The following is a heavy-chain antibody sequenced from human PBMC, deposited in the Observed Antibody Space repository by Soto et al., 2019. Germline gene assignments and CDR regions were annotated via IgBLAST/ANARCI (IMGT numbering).Heavy chain of an antibody. CDR2: IYYSGST. CDR3: AREPYYDILTGYYAFDY. Sequence: SETLSLTCTVSGGSIISSSYYWGWIRQPPGKGLEWIGSIYYSGSTYYNPSLKSRVTISVDTSKNQFSLKLSSVTAADTAVYYCAREPYYDILTGYYAFDYWGQGTLVTVSS. J-gene: IGHJ4*02. CDR1: GGSIISSSYY. V-gene: IGHV4-39*02. D-gene: IGHD3-9*01.